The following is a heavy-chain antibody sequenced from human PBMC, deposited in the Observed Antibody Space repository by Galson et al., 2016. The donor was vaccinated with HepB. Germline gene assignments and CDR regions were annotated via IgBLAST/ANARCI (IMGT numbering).Heavy chain of an antibody. CDR1: GYTFSNYG. V-gene: IGHV1-18*04. CDR3: ARDPEDRGVIMGY. Sequence: SCKASGYTFSNYGISWVRQAPGQGLEWMGWISGYNGNTNYAQKLQGRVTRPTDTSTSTAYMELRSLSSDDTAVYYCARDPEDRGVIMGYWGQGTLVTVSS. J-gene: IGHJ4*02. CDR2: ISGYNGNT. D-gene: IGHD3-10*01.